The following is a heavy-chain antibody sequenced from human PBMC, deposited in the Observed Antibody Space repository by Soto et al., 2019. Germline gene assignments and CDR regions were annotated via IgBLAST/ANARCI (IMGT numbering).Heavy chain of an antibody. Sequence: EVQLLESGGGLVQPGGSLRLSCAASGFTFSSYAMSWVRQAPGKGLEWVSAISGSGGSTYYADSVKGLFTISRDNSKNTLYLQMNSLRAEDTAVYYCAKGSGYYSYYYYMDVWGKGTTVTVSS. J-gene: IGHJ6*03. V-gene: IGHV3-23*01. CDR3: AKGSGYYSYYYYMDV. CDR2: ISGSGGST. D-gene: IGHD3-3*01. CDR1: GFTFSSYA.